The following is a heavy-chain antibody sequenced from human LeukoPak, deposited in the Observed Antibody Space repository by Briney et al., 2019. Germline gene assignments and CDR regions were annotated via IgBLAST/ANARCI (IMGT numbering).Heavy chain of an antibody. D-gene: IGHD2-15*01. V-gene: IGHV1-69*13. CDR3: ASLCSGGSCSFHWFDP. J-gene: IGHJ5*02. CDR1: GYTFISYG. CDR2: IIPIFGTA. Sequence: GASVKVSCKASGYTFISYGITRVRQAPGQGLEWMGGIIPIFGTANYAQKFQGRVAITADESTSTAYMELSSLRSEDTAVYYCASLCSGGSCSFHWFDPWGQGTLVTVSS.